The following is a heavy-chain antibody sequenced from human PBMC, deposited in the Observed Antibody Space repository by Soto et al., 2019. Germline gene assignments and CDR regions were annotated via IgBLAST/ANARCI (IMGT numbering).Heavy chain of an antibody. CDR2: FDPEDGET. Sequence: ASVKVSCKVSGYTLTELSMHWVRQAPGKGLEWMGGFDPEDGETIYAQKFQGRVTMTEDTSTETAYMELSSLRSEDTAVYYCATPQVHRGRRGYYGMDVWGQGTTVTVSS. D-gene: IGHD3-10*01. V-gene: IGHV1-24*01. CDR1: GYTLTELS. CDR3: ATPQVHRGRRGYYGMDV. J-gene: IGHJ6*02.